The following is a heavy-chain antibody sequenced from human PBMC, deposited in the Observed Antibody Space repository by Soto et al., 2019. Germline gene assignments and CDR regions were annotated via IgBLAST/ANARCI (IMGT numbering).Heavy chain of an antibody. Sequence: GGSLRLSCAASGFTLGKYTMGWVRQAPGKGLEWVAESYSTGGTEYADSVKGRFTISRDNSKNTLFLQMNSLGVEDTALYYCASDREPDGIRTFDSWGQGTLVTVSS. J-gene: IGHJ4*02. V-gene: IGHV3-23*01. CDR3: ASDREPDGIRTFDS. CDR1: GFTLGKYT. CDR2: SYSTGGT. D-gene: IGHD1-20*01.